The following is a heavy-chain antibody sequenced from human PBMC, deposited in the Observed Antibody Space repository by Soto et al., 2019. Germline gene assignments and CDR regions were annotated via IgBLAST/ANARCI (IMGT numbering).Heavy chain of an antibody. V-gene: IGHV1-18*01. Sequence: QVQLVQSGAEVKKPGASVKVSCKASGYTFTSYGISWVRQAPGQGLEWMGWISAYNGNTNYAQKLQGRVTMTTDTYTSTAYMELRSLRSDDTAVYYCARVRSPYSGYDSHPRFMDVWGQGTTVTVSS. CDR1: GYTFTSYG. D-gene: IGHD5-12*01. J-gene: IGHJ6*02. CDR2: ISAYNGNT. CDR3: ARVRSPYSGYDSHPRFMDV.